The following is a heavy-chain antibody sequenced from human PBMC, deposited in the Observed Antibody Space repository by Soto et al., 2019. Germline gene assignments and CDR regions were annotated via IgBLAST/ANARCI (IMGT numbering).Heavy chain of an antibody. CDR3: AHTTEDCSSPSCYDGDYYYGMDV. D-gene: IGHD2-2*01. CDR2: IYWDDDK. Sequence: QITLKESGPTLVKPTQTLTLTCTFSGFSLSTSGVGVGWIRQPPGKALEWLALIYWDDDKRYSPSLKSRLTITKDTSKNQXXLXMXXMDPVDTATYYCAHTTEDCSSPSCYDGDYYYGMDVWGQGTTVTVSS. J-gene: IGHJ6*02. V-gene: IGHV2-5*02. CDR1: GFSLSTSGVG.